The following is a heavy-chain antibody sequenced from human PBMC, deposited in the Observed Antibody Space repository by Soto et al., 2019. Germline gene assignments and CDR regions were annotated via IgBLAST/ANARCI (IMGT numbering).Heavy chain of an antibody. CDR3: AREDRDRETGLVPAAIDGMDV. CDR2: IIPIFGIP. J-gene: IGHJ6*02. CDR1: GGTFSRYS. D-gene: IGHD2-2*01. V-gene: IGHV1-69*08. Sequence: QVQLVQSGAEVKKPGSSVKVSCKASGGTFSRYSITWVRQAPGHGLEWIGRIIPIFGIPTYAQKFQGRVTMPPDEATSTAYMELSSLRSDDTAVYYCAREDRDRETGLVPAAIDGMDVWGQGTTVTVSS.